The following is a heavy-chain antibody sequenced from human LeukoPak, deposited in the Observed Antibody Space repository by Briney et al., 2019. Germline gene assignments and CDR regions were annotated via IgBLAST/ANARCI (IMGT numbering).Heavy chain of an antibody. CDR1: GYTFIGYY. CDR2: INPNSGGT. J-gene: IGHJ4*02. Sequence: ASVKVSCKASGYTFIGYYMHWVRQAPGQGLEWMGWINPNSGGTNYAQKFQGWVTMTRDTSISTAYMELSRLRSDDTAVYYCARDGALTGYPAGGDYWGQGTLVTVSS. CDR3: ARDGALTGYPAGGDY. V-gene: IGHV1-2*04. D-gene: IGHD3-9*01.